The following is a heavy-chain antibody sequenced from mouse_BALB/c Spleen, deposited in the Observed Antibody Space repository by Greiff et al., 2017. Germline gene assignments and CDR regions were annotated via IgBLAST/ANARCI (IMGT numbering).Heavy chain of an antibody. J-gene: IGHJ2*01. V-gene: IGHV1-54*01. D-gene: IGHD2-2*01. CDR1: GYAFTNYL. CDR3: ARGVTFDY. Sequence: QVQLQQSGAELVRPGTSVKVSCKASGYAFTNYLIEWVKQRPGQGLEWIGVINPGSGGTNYNEKFKGKATLTADKSSSTAYMQLSSLTSDDSAVYFCARGVTFDYWGQGTTLTDSS. CDR2: INPGSGGT.